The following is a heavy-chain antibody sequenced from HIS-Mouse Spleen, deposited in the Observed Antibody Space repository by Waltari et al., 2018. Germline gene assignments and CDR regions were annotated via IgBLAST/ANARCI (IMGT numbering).Heavy chain of an antibody. V-gene: IGHV4-39*07. CDR1: GGSISSSSYY. Sequence: QLQLQESGPGLVKPSETLSLTCTASGGSISSSSYYWGGIRQPPGKGLEWIGSIYYSGSAYYNPSLKSRVTISVDTSKNQFSLKLSSVTAADTAVYYCARDWGAGSFDYWGQGTLVTVSS. J-gene: IGHJ4*02. D-gene: IGHD3-16*01. CDR3: ARDWGAGSFDY. CDR2: IYYSGSA.